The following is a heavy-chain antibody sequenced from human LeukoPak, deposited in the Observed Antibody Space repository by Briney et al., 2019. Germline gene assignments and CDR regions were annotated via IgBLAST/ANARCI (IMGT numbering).Heavy chain of an antibody. Sequence: GASVKVSCKVSGYTLTELSMHWVRQAPGKGLEWMGGFDPEDGETIYAQKFQGRVTMTEDTSTDTAYMGLSSLRSEDTAVYYCATAHKYYYDSSGYYDWGQGTLVTVSS. J-gene: IGHJ4*02. V-gene: IGHV1-24*01. CDR1: GYTLTELS. D-gene: IGHD3-22*01. CDR3: ATAHKYYYDSSGYYD. CDR2: FDPEDGET.